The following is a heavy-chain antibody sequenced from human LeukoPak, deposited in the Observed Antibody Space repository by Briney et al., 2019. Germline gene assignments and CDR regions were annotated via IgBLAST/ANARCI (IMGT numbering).Heavy chain of an antibody. J-gene: IGHJ6*02. CDR2: ISAYNGNT. CDR1: GYTFTSYG. V-gene: IGHV1-18*01. D-gene: IGHD3-22*01. Sequence: ASVKVSCKASGYTFTSYGISWVRQAPGQGLEWMGWISAYNGNTNYAQKLQGRVTMTTDTSTSTAYMELRSLRSDDTAVYYCARDVNWVVNYYYYGMDVWGQGTTVTVSS. CDR3: ARDVNWVVNYYYYGMDV.